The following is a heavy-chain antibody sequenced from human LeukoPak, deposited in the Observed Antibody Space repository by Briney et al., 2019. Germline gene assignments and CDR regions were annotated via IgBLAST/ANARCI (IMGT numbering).Heavy chain of an antibody. CDR3: AKGGPSGGFYIASDY. CDR2: IGSGFTT. Sequence: GGSLRLSCEASGFTFSSYAMSWVRQAPGKGLEWVSTIGSGFTTYYPDSVRGRFTISRDNSKTTVFLQMNSLRAEDTAVYYRAKGGPSGGFYIASDYWGQGALVTVSS. V-gene: IGHV3-23*01. CDR1: GFTFSSYA. J-gene: IGHJ4*02. D-gene: IGHD1-26*01.